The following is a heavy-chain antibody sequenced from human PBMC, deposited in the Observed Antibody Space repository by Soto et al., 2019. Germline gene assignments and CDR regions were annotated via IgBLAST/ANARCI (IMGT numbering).Heavy chain of an antibody. CDR1: GYTYIXYS. V-gene: IGHV1-3*01. CDR3: ASSVKQLVDY. CDR2: INVGNGNT. Sequence: ASVKVSCKASGYTYIXYSMHWVRQAPGQRLEWMGWINVGNGNTKYSQNFQGRVTITRDTSASTAYMELSSLRSEDTAVYYCASSVKQLVDYWGQGTLVTVSS. J-gene: IGHJ4*02. D-gene: IGHD6-13*01.